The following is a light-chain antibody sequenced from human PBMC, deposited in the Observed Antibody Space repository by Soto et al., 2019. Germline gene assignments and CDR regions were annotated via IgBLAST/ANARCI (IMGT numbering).Light chain of an antibody. J-gene: IGKJ1*01. CDR1: QNVGSRY. V-gene: IGKV3-20*01. CDR2: ATS. Sequence: IVLTQSPGTLPLSPGERATLSCRASQNVGSRYLAWYQQKPGQAPRLLIYATSNRATGIPDRFSGSGSGTDFSLTISSLEPGDLAVYYCQQYGSSPRTFGQGTKVDIK. CDR3: QQYGSSPRT.